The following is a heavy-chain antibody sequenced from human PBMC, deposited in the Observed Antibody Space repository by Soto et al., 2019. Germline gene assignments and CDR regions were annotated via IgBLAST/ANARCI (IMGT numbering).Heavy chain of an antibody. D-gene: IGHD3-10*01. Sequence: XASLRLSGAASGFTFSPYAMSWVRQAPGKGLEWVSSISGSGGSTHYADSVKGRFTVSRDNSKRALSLQMSSLREEDTATYYCAKGLRRLLRTQYYYGLDVWGRGTTVTVSS. CDR1: GFTFSPYA. CDR3: AKGLRRLLRTQYYYGLDV. J-gene: IGHJ6*02. V-gene: IGHV3-23*01. CDR2: ISGSGGST.